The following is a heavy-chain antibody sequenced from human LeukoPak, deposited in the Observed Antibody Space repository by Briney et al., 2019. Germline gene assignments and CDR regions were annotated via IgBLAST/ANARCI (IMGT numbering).Heavy chain of an antibody. CDR1: GFTFSSYG. J-gene: IGHJ6*04. CDR3: ITDLMDV. Sequence: GGSLRLSCAASGFTFSSYGMSWVRQAPGKGLEWVGRIKSKTDGGTTDYAAPVKGRFTISRDDPINTLYLQMNTLKTEDTAVYYCITDLMDVWGRGTTVTISS. CDR2: IKSKTDGGTT. V-gene: IGHV3-15*01.